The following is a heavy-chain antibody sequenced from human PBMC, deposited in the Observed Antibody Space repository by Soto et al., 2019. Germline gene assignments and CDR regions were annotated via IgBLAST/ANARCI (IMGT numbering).Heavy chain of an antibody. CDR3: ARAIVVGGPVSYFDY. Sequence: GGSLRLSCAASGFTFSSYVMSWVRQSPGKGLDWVSAISGGGDRTYYADSAKGRFTISRDNSKNTLYLQMNSLRAKDTAVYYCARAIVVGGPVSYFDYWGQGTLVTVSS. J-gene: IGHJ4*02. D-gene: IGHD3-22*01. CDR2: ISGGGDRT. CDR1: GFTFSSYV. V-gene: IGHV3-23*01.